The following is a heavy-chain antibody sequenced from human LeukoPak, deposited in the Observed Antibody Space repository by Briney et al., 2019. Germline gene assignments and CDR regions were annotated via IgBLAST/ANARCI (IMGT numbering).Heavy chain of an antibody. D-gene: IGHD5-12*01. CDR1: GGSFSGYY. J-gene: IGHJ4*02. CDR3: ARVSGYDWESFYDY. Sequence: SETLSLTCAVYGGSFSGYYWSWIRQPPGKGLEWIGEINHSGSTNYNQSLKSRVTISVDTSKNQFSLKLNSVAAADTAVYYCARVSGYDWESFYDYWGQGTLVTVSS. CDR2: INHSGST. V-gene: IGHV4-34*01.